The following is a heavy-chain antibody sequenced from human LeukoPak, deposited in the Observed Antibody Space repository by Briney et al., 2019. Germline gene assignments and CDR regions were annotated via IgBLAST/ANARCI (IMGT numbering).Heavy chain of an antibody. V-gene: IGHV3-64*04. CDR1: GFTFSAHF. J-gene: IGHJ4*02. Sequence: VVSLRLSCSASGFTFSAHFMHWLRQAPGQGLEYVSSISINGDETFYAESVKGRFTASRDNSKNSLYLQMNSRRAEDTAVYYCASADVRFWEWLPSDYWGQGALVTVSS. CDR3: ASADVRFWEWLPSDY. CDR2: ISINGDET. D-gene: IGHD3-3*01.